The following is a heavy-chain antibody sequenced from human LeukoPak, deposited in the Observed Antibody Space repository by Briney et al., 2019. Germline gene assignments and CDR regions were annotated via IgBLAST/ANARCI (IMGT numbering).Heavy chain of an antibody. CDR2: IYYSGST. V-gene: IGHV4-39*07. Sequence: PSETLSLTCTVSGGSISSSSYYWGWIRQPPGKGLEWIGSIYYSGSTYYNPSLKSRVTISVDTSKNQFSLKLSSVTAADTAVYYCARMTAVTTNYFDYWGQGILVTVSS. CDR3: ARMTAVTTNYFDY. J-gene: IGHJ4*02. CDR1: GGSISSSSYY. D-gene: IGHD4-11*01.